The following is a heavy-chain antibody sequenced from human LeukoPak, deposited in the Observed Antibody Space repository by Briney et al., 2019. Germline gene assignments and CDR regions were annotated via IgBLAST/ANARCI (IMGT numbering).Heavy chain of an antibody. Sequence: ASVKVSCKVSGYTLTELSMHWVRQAPGKGLEWMGGFDPEDGETIYAQKFQGRVTMTEDTSTDTAYMELSSLRSEDTAVYYCATGPNYYDSSGHYMDVWGKGTTVTVSS. J-gene: IGHJ6*03. CDR2: FDPEDGET. CDR3: ATGPNYYDSSGHYMDV. V-gene: IGHV1-24*01. CDR1: GYTLTELS. D-gene: IGHD3-22*01.